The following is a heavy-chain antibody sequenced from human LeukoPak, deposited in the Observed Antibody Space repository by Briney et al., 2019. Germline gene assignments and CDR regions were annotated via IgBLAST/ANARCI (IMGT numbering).Heavy chain of an antibody. CDR1: GFIFSNCW. D-gene: IGHD6-19*01. V-gene: IGHV3-30-3*01. Sequence: GGSLRLSCETSGFIFSNCWMTWVRQAPGKGLEWVAVISYDGSNKYYADSVKGRFTISRDNSKNTLYLQMNSLRAEDTAVYYCARKYSSGWYYFDYWGQGTLVTVSS. CDR3: ARKYSSGWYYFDY. CDR2: ISYDGSNK. J-gene: IGHJ4*02.